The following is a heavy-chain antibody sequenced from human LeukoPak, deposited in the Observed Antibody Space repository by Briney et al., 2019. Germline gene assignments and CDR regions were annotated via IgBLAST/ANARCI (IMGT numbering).Heavy chain of an antibody. CDR3: ARGMTNLDAFDI. J-gene: IGHJ3*02. D-gene: IGHD2-8*01. Sequence: ASVKVSCKASGYTFTSYDINWVRQATGQGLEWMGWMNPNSGNTGDTQKCQGRVTITRNTSIRTAYMELSSLKSEETPVYYCARGMTNLDAFDIWGQGTMVTVSS. CDR1: GYTFTSYD. CDR2: MNPNSGNT. V-gene: IGHV1-8*03.